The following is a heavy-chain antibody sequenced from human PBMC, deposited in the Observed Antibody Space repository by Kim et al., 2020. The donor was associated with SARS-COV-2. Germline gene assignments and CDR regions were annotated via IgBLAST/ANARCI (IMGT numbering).Heavy chain of an antibody. J-gene: IGHJ4*02. CDR3: ARDVDRIGSGSIGGY. CDR2: INPNSGGT. CDR1: GYTFTGYY. D-gene: IGHD3-10*01. V-gene: IGHV1-2*02. Sequence: ASVKVSCKASGYTFTGYYMHWVRQAPGQGLEWMGWINPNSGGTNYAQKFQGRVTMTRDTSISTAYMELSRLRSDDTAVYYCARDVDRIGSGSIGGYWGQGTLVTVSS.